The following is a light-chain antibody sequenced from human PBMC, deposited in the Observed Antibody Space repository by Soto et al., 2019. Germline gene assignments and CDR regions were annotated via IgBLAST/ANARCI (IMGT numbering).Light chain of an antibody. Sequence: QSALTQPASVSGSPGQSITISCTGTSSDVGSYNLVSWYQQHPGKAPELMIYEGSKRPSGVSNRFSGSKSGNTASLTISGLQAEDEADYYCCSYAGSYVFGTGTKVTVL. J-gene: IGLJ1*01. CDR3: CSYAGSYV. CDR2: EGS. CDR1: SSDVGSYNL. V-gene: IGLV2-23*01.